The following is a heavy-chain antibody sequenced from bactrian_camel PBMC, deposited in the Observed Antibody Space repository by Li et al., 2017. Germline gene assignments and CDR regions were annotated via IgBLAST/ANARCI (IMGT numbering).Heavy chain of an antibody. D-gene: IGHD6*01. CDR2: IDTDGST. Sequence: HVQLVESGGGFVQPGGSLRLSCTASGDTGSGLCMAWFRQGPGKEREGVAAIDTDGSTNYAESVQGRFTISQDNAENTLYLQMNNLKPEDTAMYYCAADRPVTAYGEVRCSESPAFDWWGLGTQVTVS. V-gene: IGHV3S53*01. CDR1: GDTGSGLC. J-gene: IGHJ4*01. CDR3: AADRPVTAYGEVRCSESPAFDW.